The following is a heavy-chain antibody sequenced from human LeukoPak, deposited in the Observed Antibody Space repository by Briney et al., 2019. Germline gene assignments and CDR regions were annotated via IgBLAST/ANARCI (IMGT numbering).Heavy chain of an antibody. CDR3: ARGDFWNGLYYYYMDV. Sequence: PGGSLRLSCAASGFTFSSYGMHWVRQAPGKGLEWVAVIWYDGSNEYYADSARGRFTISRDNSKNTLYLQMNSLRAEDTAVYYCARGDFWNGLYYYYMDVWGKGTTVTVSS. CDR2: IWYDGSNE. CDR1: GFTFSSYG. J-gene: IGHJ6*03. D-gene: IGHD3/OR15-3a*01. V-gene: IGHV3-33*01.